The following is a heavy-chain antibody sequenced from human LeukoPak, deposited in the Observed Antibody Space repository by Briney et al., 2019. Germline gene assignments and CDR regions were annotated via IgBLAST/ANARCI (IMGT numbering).Heavy chain of an antibody. CDR3: VNLGYSD. CDR2: IKNDGSGK. D-gene: IGHD5-12*01. CDR1: GFSFSAAW. V-gene: IGHV3-7*01. J-gene: IGHJ4*02. Sequence: GGSLRLSCEASGFSFSAAWMTWVRQAPGKGLEWVATIKNDGSGKYYVDSVKGRFTLSRDNAKNSVYLQMNSLRVGDTAVYYCVNLGYSDGGQGTLVTVSS.